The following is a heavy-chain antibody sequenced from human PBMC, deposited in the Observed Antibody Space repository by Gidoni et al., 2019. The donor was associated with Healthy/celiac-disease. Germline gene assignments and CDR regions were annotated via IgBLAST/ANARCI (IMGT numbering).Heavy chain of an antibody. V-gene: IGHV4-34*01. D-gene: IGHD5-18*01. CDR3: ARGEPRIQLWLRRGSLFDY. CDR1: GGSFSGYY. J-gene: IGHJ4*02. Sequence: QVQLQQWGAGLLKPSETLSPTCAVYGGSFSGYYWSWIRQPPGKGLEWIGEINHSGSTNYNPSLKSRVTISVDTSKNQFSLKLSSVTAADTAVYYCARGEPRIQLWLRRGSLFDYWGQGTLVTVSS. CDR2: INHSGST.